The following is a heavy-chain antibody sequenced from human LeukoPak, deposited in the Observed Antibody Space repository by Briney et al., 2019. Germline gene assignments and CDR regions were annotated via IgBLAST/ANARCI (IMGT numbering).Heavy chain of an antibody. CDR2: MNPNSGNS. Sequence: GASVKVSCKASGYTFTNYDINWVRQATGQGLEWMGYMNPNSGNSAYAQKFQGRVTITTDASIGTAYMELSGLRSEDTALYYCAREGLDYWGQGTLVTVSS. V-gene: IGHV1-8*03. J-gene: IGHJ4*02. CDR1: GYTFTNYD. CDR3: AREGLDY.